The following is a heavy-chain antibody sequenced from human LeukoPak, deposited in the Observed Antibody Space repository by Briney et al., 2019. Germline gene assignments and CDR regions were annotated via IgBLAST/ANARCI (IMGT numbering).Heavy chain of an antibody. CDR2: IYYSGST. J-gene: IGHJ3*02. Sequence: KPSETLSLTCTVSGGSISSGGYYWSWIRQHPGKGLEWIGYIYYSGSTYYNPSLKSRVTISVDTSKNQFSLKLSFVTAADTAVYYCARVSTTVTLRRAFDIWGQGTMVTVSS. CDR1: GGSISSGGYY. CDR3: ARVSTTVTLRRAFDI. V-gene: IGHV4-31*03. D-gene: IGHD4-17*01.